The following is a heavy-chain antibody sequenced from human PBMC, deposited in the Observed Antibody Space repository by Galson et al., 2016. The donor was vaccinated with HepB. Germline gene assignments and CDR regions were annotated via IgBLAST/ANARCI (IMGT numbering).Heavy chain of an antibody. V-gene: IGHV3-48*01. D-gene: IGHD4-17*01. CDR1: GFPFKNSI. Sequence: SLRLSCAASGFPFKNSIMNWVRQAPGRGLEWISSMSSNALSINYADSVKGRFAISRDDTRNSLYLQMNSLRGEDTALYYCARGYGAYFDYWGQGTLVTVSS. J-gene: IGHJ4*02. CDR3: ARGYGAYFDY. CDR2: MSSNALSI.